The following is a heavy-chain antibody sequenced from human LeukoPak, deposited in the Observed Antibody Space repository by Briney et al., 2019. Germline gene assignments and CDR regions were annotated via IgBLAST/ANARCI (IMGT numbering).Heavy chain of an antibody. V-gene: IGHV4-34*01. CDR3: ARITGTILY. D-gene: IGHD1-20*01. CDR1: GGSFSGYY. Sequence: SETLSLTCAVYGGSFSGYYWSWIRQPPGKGLEWIGEINHSGSTNYNPSLKSRVTISVDTSKNQFSLNLSSVTAADTAVYYCARITGTILYWGQGALVTVSS. CDR2: INHSGST. J-gene: IGHJ4*02.